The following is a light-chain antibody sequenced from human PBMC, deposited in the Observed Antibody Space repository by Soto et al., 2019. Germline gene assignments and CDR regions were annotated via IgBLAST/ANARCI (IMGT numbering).Light chain of an antibody. CDR3: QQLNSYLIT. CDR2: DVS. CDR1: QSINNL. V-gene: IGKV1-5*01. Sequence: DVQMTHSPSTLSASVRDRVSITFRASQSINNLLAWYQQEPGKAPKFLIYDVSTLESGVPSRFSGSGSGTEFTLTISSLQPEDFATYYCQQLNSYLITFGQGTRLEI. J-gene: IGKJ5*01.